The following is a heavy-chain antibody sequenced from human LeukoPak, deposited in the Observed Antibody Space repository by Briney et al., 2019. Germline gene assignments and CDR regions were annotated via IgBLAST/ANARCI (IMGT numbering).Heavy chain of an antibody. CDR3: AGGRGWFFDY. V-gene: IGHV3-7*01. J-gene: IGHJ4*02. CDR1: GFSFSDYW. D-gene: IGHD6-19*01. Sequence: GGSLRLSCAASGFSFSDYWMTWVRQVSGKGLEWAAIIKKDGSEKIYVDSVKGRFTISRDNAKNSVYLQMNSLRAEDTAVYYCAGGRGWFFDYWGLGTPVTVSS. CDR2: IKKDGSEK.